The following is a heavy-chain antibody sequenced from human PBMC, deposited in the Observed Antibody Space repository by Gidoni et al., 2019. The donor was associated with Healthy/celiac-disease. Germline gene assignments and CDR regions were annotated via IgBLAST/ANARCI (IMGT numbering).Heavy chain of an antibody. Sequence: IIPIFGTANYAQKFQGRVTITADESTSTAYMELSSLRSEDTAVYYCAREVATIRVNWFDPWGQGTLVTVSS. CDR2: IIPIFGTA. D-gene: IGHD5-12*01. CDR3: AREVATIRVNWFDP. J-gene: IGHJ5*02. V-gene: IGHV1-69*01.